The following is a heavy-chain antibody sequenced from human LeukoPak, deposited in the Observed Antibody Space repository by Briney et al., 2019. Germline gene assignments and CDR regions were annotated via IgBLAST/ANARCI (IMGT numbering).Heavy chain of an antibody. V-gene: IGHV3-30-3*01. Sequence: GGSLRLSCAASGFTFSSYAMHWVRQAPGKGLEWVAVISYDGSNKYYADSVKGRFTISRDNSKNTLYLQMNSLRAEDTAVYYCARDDHYGDYVNYYFDYWGQGALVTVSS. J-gene: IGHJ4*02. D-gene: IGHD4-17*01. CDR3: ARDDHYGDYVNYYFDY. CDR2: ISYDGSNK. CDR1: GFTFSSYA.